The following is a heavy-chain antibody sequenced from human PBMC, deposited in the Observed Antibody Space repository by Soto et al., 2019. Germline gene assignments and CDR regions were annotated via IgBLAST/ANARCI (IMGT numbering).Heavy chain of an antibody. CDR3: ARGGSSGQDYYYGMDV. CDR2: ISYDGSEK. CDR1: GFTFSSYG. J-gene: IGHJ6*02. Sequence: GGSLRLSCAASGFTFSSYGMHWVRQAPGKGLEWVAVISYDGSEKYYVDSVKGRFTISRDNAKNSLYLQMNSLRAEDTAVYYCARGGSSGQDYYYGMDVWGQGTTVTVSS. V-gene: IGHV3-30*03. D-gene: IGHD6-19*01.